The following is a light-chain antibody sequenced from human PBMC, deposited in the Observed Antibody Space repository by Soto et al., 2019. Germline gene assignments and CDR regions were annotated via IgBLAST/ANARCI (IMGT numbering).Light chain of an antibody. CDR1: QGISSY. CDR2: AAS. V-gene: IGKV1-8*01. J-gene: IGKJ1*01. CDR3: PQYYSYPRT. Sequence: AIRMTQSPSSLSASTGDRVTITCRASQGISSYLAWYQQKPGKAPKLLIYAASTLQSGVPSRFSGSGSGTDFTLTISCLQSEDLATYYCPQYYSYPRTFGQGTKVEIK.